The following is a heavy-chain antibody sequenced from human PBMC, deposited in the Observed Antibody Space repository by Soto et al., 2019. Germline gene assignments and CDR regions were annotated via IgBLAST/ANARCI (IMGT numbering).Heavy chain of an antibody. V-gene: IGHV3-30-3*01. CDR1: VFTFRSYA. Sequence: GSLRLSAAASVFTFRSYALHWVRPAPGKGLEWVAVISYDGSNKYYAGSVKGRFTISRDNSKNTLYLQMNSLRAEDTAVYYCAREPYFAESYYYGMDVWGQGTTVTVSS. CDR2: ISYDGSNK. CDR3: AREPYFAESYYYGMDV. D-gene: IGHD3-10*01. J-gene: IGHJ6*02.